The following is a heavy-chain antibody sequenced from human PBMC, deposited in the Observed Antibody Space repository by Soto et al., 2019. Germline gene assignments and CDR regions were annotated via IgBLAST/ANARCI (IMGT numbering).Heavy chain of an antibody. D-gene: IGHD3-3*01. Sequence: VESLKISCKGSGYSFTSYWISCVLQMPVKVLEWMGRIDPSDSYTNYSPSFQGHVTISADKSISTAYLQWSSLKASDTAMYYCARHELRTGQAYYYGMDVWGQGTTVTVSS. CDR3: ARHELRTGQAYYYGMDV. J-gene: IGHJ6*02. CDR2: IDPSDSYT. V-gene: IGHV5-10-1*01. CDR1: GYSFTSYW.